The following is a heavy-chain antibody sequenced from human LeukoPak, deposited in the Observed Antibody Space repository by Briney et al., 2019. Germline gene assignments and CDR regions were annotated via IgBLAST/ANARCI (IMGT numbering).Heavy chain of an antibody. CDR2: IRFDGSDK. V-gene: IGHV3-30*02. Sequence: PGGPLKLSCAASGFTFSSYGMHWVRQAPGKGLEWVGFIRFDGSDKYYADSVKGRFTISRDNPKNTLYLQVNSLRAEDTAVYYCAKDSWEVGATSEIDYWGQGTLVTVSS. J-gene: IGHJ4*02. D-gene: IGHD1-26*01. CDR1: GFTFSSYG. CDR3: AKDSWEVGATSEIDY.